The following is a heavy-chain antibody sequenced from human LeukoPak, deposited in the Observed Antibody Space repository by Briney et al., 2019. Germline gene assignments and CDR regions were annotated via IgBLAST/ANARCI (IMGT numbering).Heavy chain of an antibody. CDR2: IYYSGST. CDR1: GGSISSGGYY. Sequence: SETLSLTCTVSGGSISSGGYYWSWIRQHPGKGLEWIGYIYYSGSTNYNPSLKSRVTISVDTSKNQFSLKLSSVTAADTAVYYCARDSQYYYDSSGYYYYYYGMDVWGQGTTVTVSS. J-gene: IGHJ6*02. CDR3: ARDSQYYYDSSGYYYYYYGMDV. D-gene: IGHD3-22*01. V-gene: IGHV4-61*08.